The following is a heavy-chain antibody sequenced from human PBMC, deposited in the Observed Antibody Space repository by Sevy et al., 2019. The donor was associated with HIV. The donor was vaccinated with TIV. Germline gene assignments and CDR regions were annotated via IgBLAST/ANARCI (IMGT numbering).Heavy chain of an antibody. V-gene: IGHV4-59*01. CDR1: GGSISSYF. D-gene: IGHD1-1*01. CDR2: IYFTGNT. Sequence: SETLSLTCSVSGGSISSYFWIWVRQSPGKGLEWIGNIYFTGNTDYSPSLKSRVTLSLDTSKSQFSLRLKSVTAADTAIYFCARDSTTRPRVLDYWGQGTLVTVSS. CDR3: ARDSTTRPRVLDY. J-gene: IGHJ4*02.